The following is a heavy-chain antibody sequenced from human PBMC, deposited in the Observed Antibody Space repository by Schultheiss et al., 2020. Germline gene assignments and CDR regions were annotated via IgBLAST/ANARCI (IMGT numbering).Heavy chain of an antibody. CDR3: ARVNGDYSTHYYYYMDV. CDR1: GGSISRDSDS. CDR2: IYYSGST. D-gene: IGHD4-11*01. Sequence: TLSLTCAVSGGSISRDSDSWSWIRQPPGKGLEWIGYIYYSGSTYYNPSLKSRVTISVDTSKNQFSLKLSSVTAADTAVYYCARVNGDYSTHYYYYMDVWGKGTTVTVSS. J-gene: IGHJ6*03. V-gene: IGHV4-31*11.